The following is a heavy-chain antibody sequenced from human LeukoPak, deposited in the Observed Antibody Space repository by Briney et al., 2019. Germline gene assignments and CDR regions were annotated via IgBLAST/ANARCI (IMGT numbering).Heavy chain of an antibody. V-gene: IGHV3-43*02. Sequence: GGSLRLSCAASGFTFDDYAMHWVRQAPGKGLEWVSLISGDGGSTYYADSVKGRFTISRDNSKNSLYLQMNSLRTEGTALYYCAKAGYSSGRGVYYFDYWGQGTLVTVSS. D-gene: IGHD6-19*01. CDR3: AKAGYSSGRGVYYFDY. CDR1: GFTFDDYA. CDR2: ISGDGGST. J-gene: IGHJ4*02.